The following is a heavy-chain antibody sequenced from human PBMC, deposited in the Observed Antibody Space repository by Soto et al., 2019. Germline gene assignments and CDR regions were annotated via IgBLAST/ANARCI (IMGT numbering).Heavy chain of an antibody. Sequence: QLQLQESGPGLVKPSETLSLTCTVSGGSISSSSYYWGWIRQPPGKGLEWIGSIYYSGRAYYNPSLGSRVTISVHTSKNQFSLRLSSVTAADTAVYYCATGGGNYYYFDYWGQGTLVTVSS. CDR2: IYYSGRA. CDR3: ATGGGNYYYFDY. V-gene: IGHV4-39*01. CDR1: GGSISSSSYY. J-gene: IGHJ4*02. D-gene: IGHD1-26*01.